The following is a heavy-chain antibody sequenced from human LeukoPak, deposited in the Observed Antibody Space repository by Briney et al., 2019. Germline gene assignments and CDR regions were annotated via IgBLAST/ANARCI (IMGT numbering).Heavy chain of an antibody. Sequence: SETLSLTCTVSGGSISTHYWNWIRQPAGKGLEWIGRMYSSGSTNYNPSLKSRLTMSVDTSNNQFSLKLSSVTAADTAVYYCARFSYGSGSFPRYNWFDPWGQGTLVTVSS. D-gene: IGHD3-10*01. V-gene: IGHV4-4*07. CDR1: GGSISTHY. CDR2: MYSSGST. CDR3: ARFSYGSGSFPRYNWFDP. J-gene: IGHJ5*02.